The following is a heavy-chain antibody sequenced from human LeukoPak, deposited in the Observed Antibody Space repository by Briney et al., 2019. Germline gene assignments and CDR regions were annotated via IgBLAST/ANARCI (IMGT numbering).Heavy chain of an antibody. CDR1: VVTSSRYA. CDR3: AKGLRSSSWYEFDY. D-gene: IGHD6-13*01. V-gene: IGHV3-23*01. Sequence: GGSLRLSCAASVVTSSRYAMSCVRRAPGKGVGWVSDSGGSGGSTYSADSVKGRFTISRDNYKNTLYLQMNSLTAEDTAVYYCAKGLRSSSWYEFDYWGQGTLVTVSS. J-gene: IGHJ4*02. CDR2: SGGSGGST.